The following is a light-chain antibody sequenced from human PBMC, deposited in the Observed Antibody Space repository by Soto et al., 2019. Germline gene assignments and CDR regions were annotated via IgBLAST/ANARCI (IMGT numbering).Light chain of an antibody. CDR3: QQYGVSPRT. CDR2: GAS. CDR1: QSLTSY. J-gene: IGKJ1*01. V-gene: IGKV3-20*01. Sequence: EIVMTQSPATLSVSPGETATLSCRASQSLTSYLAWYQQKPDQAPRLLIYGASSRATGIPDRFSGSGSGTDFSLTISRLEPEDFAVYYCQQYGVSPRTFGQGTKVDIK.